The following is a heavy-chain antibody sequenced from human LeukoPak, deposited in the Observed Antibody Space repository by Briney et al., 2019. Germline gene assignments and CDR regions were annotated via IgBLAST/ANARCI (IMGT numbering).Heavy chain of an antibody. CDR3: AKYTRGSGDSEDCFDP. V-gene: IGHV3-30*02. J-gene: IGHJ5*02. CDR1: GFTFSSYG. Sequence: PGGSLRLSCAASGFTFSSYGMHWVRQAPGKGLEWVAFIRSDGSNKNYGDSVKGRFTISRDNSKNTVYLEMNSLRAEDTAVYYCAKYTRGSGDSEDCFDPWGHGAVITVSS. D-gene: IGHD3-22*01. CDR2: IRSDGSNK.